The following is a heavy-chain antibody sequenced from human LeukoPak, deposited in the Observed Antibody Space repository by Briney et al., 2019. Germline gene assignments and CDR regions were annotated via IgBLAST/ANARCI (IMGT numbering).Heavy chain of an antibody. D-gene: IGHD3-10*01. J-gene: IGHJ6*02. CDR3: AREIVWFGELLGMDV. Sequence: PGGSLRLSCAASGFTFSDYYMSWIRQAPGKGLEWVSYISSSGSTIYYADSVKGRFTISRDNAKYSLYLQMNSLRAEDTAVYYCAREIVWFGELLGMDVWDQGTTVTVSS. V-gene: IGHV3-11*01. CDR1: GFTFSDYY. CDR2: ISSSGSTI.